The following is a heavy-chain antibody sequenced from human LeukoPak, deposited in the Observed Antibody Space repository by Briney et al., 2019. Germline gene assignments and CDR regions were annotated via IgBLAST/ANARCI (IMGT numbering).Heavy chain of an antibody. V-gene: IGHV4-4*02. Sequence: SETLSLTCAVSGGSISSSNWWSWVRQPPGRGLEWIGDSYHSGSTNYNPSLKSRVTISVDKSKNKFYLQLSTVTAADTAVYYCAREGYSYGYPSYFDYWGQGTLVTVSS. CDR2: SYHSGST. CDR1: GGSISSSNW. J-gene: IGHJ4*02. CDR3: AREGYSYGYPSYFDY. D-gene: IGHD5-18*01.